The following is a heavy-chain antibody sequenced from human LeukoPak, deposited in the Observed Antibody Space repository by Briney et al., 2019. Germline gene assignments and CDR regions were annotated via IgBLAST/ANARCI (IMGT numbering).Heavy chain of an antibody. CDR1: GGSFSGYY. J-gene: IGHJ5*02. V-gene: IGHV4-34*01. Sequence: SETLSLTCAVYGGSFSGYYWSWIRQPPGKGLEWIGEINHSGSTNYNPSLKSRVTISVDTSKNQFSLKLSSVTAADTAVYYCARHEGWLRSFDPWGQGTLVTVSS. D-gene: IGHD5-12*01. CDR2: INHSGST. CDR3: ARHEGWLRSFDP.